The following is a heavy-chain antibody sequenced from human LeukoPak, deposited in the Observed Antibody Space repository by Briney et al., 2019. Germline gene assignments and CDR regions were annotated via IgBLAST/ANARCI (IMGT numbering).Heavy chain of an antibody. CDR2: ISYDGRSQ. Sequence: GGSLRLSCAASGFTFSPYAMHWVRQAPGKGLEWVAIISYDGRSQQYADSVKGRFTISGDNSKNTLYLQMNSLRVEDTAVYYCAKDHFQGGAPSAYIWGQGTMVTVSS. CDR1: GFTFSPYA. J-gene: IGHJ3*02. D-gene: IGHD2/OR15-2a*01. CDR3: AKDHFQGGAPSAYI. V-gene: IGHV3-30*18.